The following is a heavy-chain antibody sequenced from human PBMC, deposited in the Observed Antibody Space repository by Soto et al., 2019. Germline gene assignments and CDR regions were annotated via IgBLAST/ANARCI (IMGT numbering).Heavy chain of an antibody. V-gene: IGHV5-10-1*04. J-gene: IGHJ6*02. CDR2: IDPSDSRT. D-gene: IGHD2-15*01. Sequence: GESLKISCKGSGYTFTNYWISWVRQMPGKGLEWMGRIDPSDSRTSYSPSFQGQVTISADKSISTAYLQWSSLKASDTAMYYCARHGGSSVTLYYYYGMDVWGQGTTVTVSS. CDR3: ARHGGSSVTLYYYYGMDV. CDR1: GYTFTNYW.